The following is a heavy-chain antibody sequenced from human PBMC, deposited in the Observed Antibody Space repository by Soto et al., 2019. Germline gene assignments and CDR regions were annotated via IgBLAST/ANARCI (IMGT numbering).Heavy chain of an antibody. CDR3: ARDVVGSDYFDS. V-gene: IGHV1-2*02. J-gene: IGHJ4*02. D-gene: IGHD1-26*01. CDR2: INPKTGGT. CDR1: GYTFTDYY. Sequence: QVQLVQSGAEVRKPGASVKVSCKASGYTFTDYYMHWVRQAPGQGLEWMGWINPKTGGTNYVQKFQGRVTMTRDTSIPTAYMELSRLRSDDTAVYYCARDVVGSDYFDSWGQGTLVTVSS.